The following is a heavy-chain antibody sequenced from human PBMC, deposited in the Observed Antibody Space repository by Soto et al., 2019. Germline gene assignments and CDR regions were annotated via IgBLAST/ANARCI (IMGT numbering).Heavy chain of an antibody. V-gene: IGHV3-23*01. J-gene: IGHJ4*02. D-gene: IGHD3-22*01. CDR1: GFTFSSYG. CDR3: AKRRFEYYYDSSGYYWGPFDY. CDR2: ISGIGSSK. Sequence: GGSLRLSCAASGFTFSSYGMHWVRQAPGKGLEWVAAISGIGSSKYYADSVKGRFTISRDNSKNTLYLQMNSLRAEDTAVYYCAKRRFEYYYDSSGYYWGPFDYWGQGTLVTVSS.